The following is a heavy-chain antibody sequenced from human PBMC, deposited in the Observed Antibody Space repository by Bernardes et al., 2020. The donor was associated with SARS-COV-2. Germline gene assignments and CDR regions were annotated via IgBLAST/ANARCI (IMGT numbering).Heavy chain of an antibody. CDR1: GFNFSNYA. D-gene: IGHD1-7*01. J-gene: IGHJ6*02. CDR2: ISYDGRNK. CDR3: AKDRRDWELPTNYGMDV. Sequence: GGSLRLSCAASGFNFSNYALHWVRQAPGKGLEWVTIISYDGRNKRYADSVEGRFTISRDNSKNTLYLQMNSLRADDTALYYCAKDRRDWELPTNYGMDVWGQGTTVTVSS. V-gene: IGHV3-30*04.